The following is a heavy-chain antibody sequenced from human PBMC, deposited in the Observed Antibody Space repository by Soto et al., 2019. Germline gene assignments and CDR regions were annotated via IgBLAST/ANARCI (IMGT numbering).Heavy chain of an antibody. D-gene: IGHD3-22*01. CDR2: ISGSGGST. Sequence: GGSLRLSCAASGVTFSSYAMTWVRQAPGKGLEWVSAISGSGGSTYYADSVKGQFTISRDNSKNTLYLQMNSLRAEDTAVYYCAKGLAYYYDSSAYADYWGQGTLVTVSS. V-gene: IGHV3-23*01. J-gene: IGHJ4*02. CDR1: GVTFSSYA. CDR3: AKGLAYYYDSSAYADY.